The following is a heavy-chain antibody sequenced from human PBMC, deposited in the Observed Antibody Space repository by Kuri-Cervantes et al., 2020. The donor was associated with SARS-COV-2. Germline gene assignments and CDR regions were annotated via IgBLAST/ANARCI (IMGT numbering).Heavy chain of an antibody. CDR3: ARALTAWRNDILTGYPDY. CDR2: ISAYNGNT. V-gene: IGHV1-18*01. J-gene: IGHJ4*02. D-gene: IGHD3-9*01. CDR1: GYTFTSHG. Sequence: GGSLRLSCKASGYTFTSHGISWVRQAPGQGLEWMGWISAYNGNTNYAQKLQGRVTMTTDTSTSTAYMELRSLRSDDTAVYYCARALTAWRNDILTGYPDYWGQGTLVTVSS.